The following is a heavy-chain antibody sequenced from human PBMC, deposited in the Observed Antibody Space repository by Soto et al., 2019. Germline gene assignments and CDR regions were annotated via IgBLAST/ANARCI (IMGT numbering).Heavy chain of an antibody. J-gene: IGHJ4*02. CDR3: ASSGGYWGIDY. V-gene: IGHV1-3*05. CDR2: INAGNGNT. Sequence: QVQLVQSGAEEKKPGASVKVSCKASGDTFTSYALHWVRQAPGQRLEWMGWINAGNGNTKYSQKLQGRVTITRDTSASTANMELSSLRSEDTAVYYCASSGGYWGIDYWGQGTLVTVSS. CDR1: GDTFTSYA. D-gene: IGHD7-27*01.